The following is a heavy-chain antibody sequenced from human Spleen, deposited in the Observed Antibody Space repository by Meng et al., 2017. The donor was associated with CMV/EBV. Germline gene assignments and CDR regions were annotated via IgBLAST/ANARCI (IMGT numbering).Heavy chain of an antibody. Sequence: GESLKISCAASGFTFSSYSMNWVRQAPGKGLEWVSSISSSSSYIYYADSVKGRFTISRDNAKNSLFLQMNSLRAEDTAVYYCARHLLSDMDVWGQGTTVTVSS. D-gene: IGHD1-26*01. CDR3: ARHLLSDMDV. J-gene: IGHJ6*02. CDR2: ISSSSSYI. V-gene: IGHV3-21*01. CDR1: GFTFSSYS.